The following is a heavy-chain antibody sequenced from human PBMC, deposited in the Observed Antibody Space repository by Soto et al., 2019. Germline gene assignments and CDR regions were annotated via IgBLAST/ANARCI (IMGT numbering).Heavy chain of an antibody. Sequence: PGGSLRLSCAASGFTFSSYGMHWVRQAPGKGLEWVSGITWNGGTIRYVDSVKGRFTISRDNAENSLYLQMNSLRPEDTAVYYCAKGGSAALIAPSGRDNWFDPWGQVTQVTVSS. J-gene: IGHJ5*02. CDR3: AKGGSAALIAPSGRDNWFDP. D-gene: IGHD6-13*01. V-gene: IGHV3-9*01. CDR2: ITWNGGTI. CDR1: GFTFSSYG.